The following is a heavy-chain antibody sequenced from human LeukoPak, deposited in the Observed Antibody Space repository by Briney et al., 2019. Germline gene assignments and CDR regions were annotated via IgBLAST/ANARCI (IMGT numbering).Heavy chain of an antibody. CDR2: IYTSGST. Sequence: SSETLSLTCTVSGGSISSYYWSWIRQPPGKGLEWIGYIYTSGSTNYNPSLKSRVTISVDTSKNQFSLKLSSMTAADTAVYFCARGSGSYRPLYFFDYWGQGTLVTVSS. CDR1: GGSISSYY. V-gene: IGHV4-4*09. J-gene: IGHJ4*02. CDR3: ARGSGSYRPLYFFDY. D-gene: IGHD1-26*01.